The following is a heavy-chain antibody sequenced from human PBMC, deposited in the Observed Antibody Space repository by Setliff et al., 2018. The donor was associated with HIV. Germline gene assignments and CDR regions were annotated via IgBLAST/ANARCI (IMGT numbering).Heavy chain of an antibody. V-gene: IGHV1-8*02. CDR1: GYTFSSYD. D-gene: IGHD3-22*01. J-gene: IGHJ6*03. CDR3: ARARRGSYDRGRRNRYYIDV. Sequence: ASVKVSCKASGYTFSSYDINWVRQATGQGLEWMGWMNPNSGNTGYAQKFQGRVTMTRDTSIGTAYMELNNLKFEDTAVYYCARARRGSYDRGRRNRYYIDVWGKGTPVTVSS. CDR2: MNPNSGNT.